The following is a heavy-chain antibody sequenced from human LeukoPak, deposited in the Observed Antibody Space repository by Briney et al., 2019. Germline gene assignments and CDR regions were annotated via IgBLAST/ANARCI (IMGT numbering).Heavy chain of an antibody. V-gene: IGHV3-23*01. J-gene: IGHJ4*02. CDR1: GFTFSSYA. D-gene: IGHD6-13*01. CDR3: AKVGQQLVPGYLDY. CDR2: ISGSGGST. Sequence: GGSLRLSCAASGFTFSSYAMSWVRQAPGKGLEWVSAISGSGGSTYYADSVKGRFTISRENSKNTLYLQMNSLRAEDTAVYYCAKVGQQLVPGYLDYWGQGTLVTVSS.